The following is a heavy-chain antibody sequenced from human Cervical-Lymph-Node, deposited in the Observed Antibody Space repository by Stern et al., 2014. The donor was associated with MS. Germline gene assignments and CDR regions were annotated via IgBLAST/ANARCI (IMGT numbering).Heavy chain of an antibody. V-gene: IGHV1-69*01. J-gene: IGHJ6*02. D-gene: IGHD1-26*01. CDR1: GGTFSSYA. Sequence: QVQLVESGAEVKKPGSSVKVSCKASGGTFSSYAISWVRQAPGQGLEWMGGIMPILGTANCAQKFQGRVTITADESTSTAYIELSSLRSEDTAVYYCARGELKEGLVRGMDVWGQGTTVTVSS. CDR2: IMPILGTA. CDR3: ARGELKEGLVRGMDV.